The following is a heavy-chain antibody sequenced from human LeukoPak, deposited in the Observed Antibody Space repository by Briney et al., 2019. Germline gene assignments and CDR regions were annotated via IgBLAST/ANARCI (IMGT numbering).Heavy chain of an antibody. Sequence: PSETLSLTCTVSSGSITNYYWSWIRQPPGKGLEWIGSIYYSGSTHYNPSLQSRVSISVDTSKNEFSLKLSSVSAADTARYYCARESIKQWLIWGQGTLVTVSS. D-gene: IGHD6-19*01. V-gene: IGHV4-59*12. CDR3: ARESIKQWLI. CDR1: SGSITNYY. CDR2: IYYSGST. J-gene: IGHJ1*01.